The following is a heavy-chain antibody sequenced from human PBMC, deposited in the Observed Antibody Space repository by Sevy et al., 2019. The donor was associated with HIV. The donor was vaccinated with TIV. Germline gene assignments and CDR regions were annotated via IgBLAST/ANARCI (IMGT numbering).Heavy chain of an antibody. V-gene: IGHV4-30-4*01. J-gene: IGHJ4*02. CDR3: AREDYYDSSAYYGSFAY. CDR1: AGSISSGNYY. D-gene: IGHD3-22*01. Sequence: SETLSLTCTVSAGSISSGNYYWSWIRQPPGKGLEWIGYIYYSGSTYYNPSLKSRVTISVDTSKNQFSLKLSSVTAADTAVYFCAREDYYDSSAYYGSFAYWGQGTPVTVSS. CDR2: IYYSGST.